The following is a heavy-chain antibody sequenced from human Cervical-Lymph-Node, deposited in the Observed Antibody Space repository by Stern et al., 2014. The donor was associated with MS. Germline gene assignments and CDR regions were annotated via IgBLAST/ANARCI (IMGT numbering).Heavy chain of an antibody. CDR2: IYYSGNT. CDR3: ARERGYGDPFDY. D-gene: IGHD4-17*01. CDR1: GVSISSGDYY. J-gene: IGHJ4*02. V-gene: IGHV4-30-4*01. Sequence: QVQLQESGPRLVKPSQTLSLTCTVSGVSISSGDYYWSWIRQPPGNGLEWIGYIYYSGNTYSNPSLKSRLTISVDTSKNQFSLKLSSVTAADTAVYYCARERGYGDPFDYWGQGTLVTVSS.